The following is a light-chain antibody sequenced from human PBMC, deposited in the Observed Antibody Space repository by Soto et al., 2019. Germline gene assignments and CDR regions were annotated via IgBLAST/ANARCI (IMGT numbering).Light chain of an antibody. CDR2: AAS. V-gene: IGKV3-20*01. CDR3: QQYGSSPWT. Sequence: EIELTQSPGTLSLSPGERATLSCRASQSVSSSYIAWYQQKPGQAPRLLIYAASSRDTGIPDRFSGSGSGTDFTLTISRLEPEDFAVYYCQQYGSSPWTFGQGTKVEIK. CDR1: QSVSSSY. J-gene: IGKJ1*01.